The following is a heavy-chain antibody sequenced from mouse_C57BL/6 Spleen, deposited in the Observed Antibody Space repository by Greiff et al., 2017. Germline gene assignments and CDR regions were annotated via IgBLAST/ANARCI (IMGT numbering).Heavy chain of an antibody. D-gene: IGHD2-10*01. V-gene: IGHV2-2*01. CDR2: IWSGGST. Sequence: QVQLKESGPGLVQPSQSLSITCTVSGFSLTSYGVHWVRQSPGKGLEWLGVIWSGGSTDYNAAFISRLSISKDNSKSQVFFKMNSLQADDTAIYYCARKAYYGNYGVFMDYWGQGTSVTVSS. J-gene: IGHJ4*01. CDR1: GFSLTSYG. CDR3: ARKAYYGNYGVFMDY.